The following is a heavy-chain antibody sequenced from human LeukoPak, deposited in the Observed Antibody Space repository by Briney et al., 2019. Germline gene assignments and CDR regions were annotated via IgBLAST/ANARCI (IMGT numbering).Heavy chain of an antibody. V-gene: IGHV3-48*03. CDR2: ISSSGITI. J-gene: IGHJ4*02. Sequence: GGSLRLPCAASGFTFSSYEMNWVRQAPGKGLEWVSYISSSGITIYYADSVKGRFTISRDNAKNSLYLQMNSLRAEDTAVYYCARGVGKSYFDYWGQGTLVTVSS. CDR3: ARGVGKSYFDY. D-gene: IGHD4-23*01. CDR1: GFTFSSYE.